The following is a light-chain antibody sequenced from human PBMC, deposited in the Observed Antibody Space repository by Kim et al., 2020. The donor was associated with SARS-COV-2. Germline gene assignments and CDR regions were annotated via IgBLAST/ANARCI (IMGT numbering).Light chain of an antibody. V-gene: IGKV4-1*01. CDR1: QSILYNSNNKNY. Sequence: RSTINCKSSQSILYNSNNKNYLAWCQQKSGQPPKLLIYWASTRESGVPNRFSGSESGTDFILTISTVQAEDVAVYFCQQYYSTPYSFGQGTKLEI. J-gene: IGKJ2*03. CDR2: WAS. CDR3: QQYYSTPYS.